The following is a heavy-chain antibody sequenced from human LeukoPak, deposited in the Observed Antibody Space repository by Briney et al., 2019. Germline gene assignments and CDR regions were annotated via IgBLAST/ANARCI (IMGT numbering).Heavy chain of an antibody. CDR3: ARVHTMVRGVMPNWFDP. J-gene: IGHJ5*02. CDR2: IYTSGST. D-gene: IGHD3-10*01. V-gene: IGHV4-4*07. CDR1: GGSISSYY. Sequence: SETLSLTCTVSGGSISSYYWSWIRQPAGKGLEWIGRIYTSGSTNYNPSLKSRVTMSVDTSKNQFSLKLSSVTAADTAVYYCARVHTMVRGVMPNWFDPWGQGTLVTVSS.